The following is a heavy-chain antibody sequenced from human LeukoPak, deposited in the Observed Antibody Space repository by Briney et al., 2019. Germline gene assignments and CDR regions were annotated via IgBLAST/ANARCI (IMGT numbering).Heavy chain of an antibody. CDR3: ARDQTYSGSGIYTYFDY. CDR1: GGSISSYY. V-gene: IGHV4-59*01. J-gene: IGHJ4*02. D-gene: IGHD3-10*01. Sequence: SETLSLTCTVSGGSISSYYWSWIRQPPGKGLEWIGYIYYSGSTNYNPSLKSRVTISVDTSKNQFSLKLSSVTAVDTAVYYCARDQTYSGSGIYTYFDYWGQGILVTVSS. CDR2: IYYSGST.